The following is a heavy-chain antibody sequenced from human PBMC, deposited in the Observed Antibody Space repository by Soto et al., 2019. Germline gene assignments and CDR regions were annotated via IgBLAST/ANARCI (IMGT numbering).Heavy chain of an antibody. V-gene: IGHV3-33*01. CDR3: ARLGGSGSYTVDY. Sequence: QVQLVESGGGVVQPGRSLTLSCVASGFTFRNYGVHWVRQAPGKGLEWVALIWYDGGNKYYVDSVKGRFTISRDNSKNTLYLQMNSLRVEDTAVYYCARLGGSGSYTVDYWGQGTLVTVSS. CDR2: IWYDGGNK. D-gene: IGHD3-10*01. CDR1: GFTFRNYG. J-gene: IGHJ4*02.